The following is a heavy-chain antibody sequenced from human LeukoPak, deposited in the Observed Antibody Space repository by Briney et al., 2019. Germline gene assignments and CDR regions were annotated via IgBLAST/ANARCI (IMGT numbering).Heavy chain of an antibody. V-gene: IGHV1-2*02. CDR2: INSNSGAT. J-gene: IGHJ4*02. CDR3: ARDSFGHDNDFDY. CDR1: GYTFTGYF. D-gene: IGHD3-16*01. Sequence: ASVKVSCKASGYTFTGYFLHWVRQAPGQGLEWMGWINSNSGATHYAQKLQGRVTMTRDTSISTAYMELSRLKSDDTAVYYCARDSFGHDNDFDYWGQGTLVTVSS.